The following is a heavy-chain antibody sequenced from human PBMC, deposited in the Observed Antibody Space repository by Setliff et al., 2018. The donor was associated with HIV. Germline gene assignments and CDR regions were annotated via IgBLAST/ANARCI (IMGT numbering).Heavy chain of an antibody. CDR2: ITPSGRT. CDR3: ASSVGFRDF. D-gene: IGHD3-10*01. CDR1: GGSFSGYY. V-gene: IGHV4-34*01. Sequence: PSETLSLTCAVYGGSFSGYYWNWIRQAPGKGLEWIAEITPSGRTNYSPSLKSRLSLSIESSKNQLFLKVMSVTAADSAVYYCASSVGFRDFWGQGTPVTVSS. J-gene: IGHJ4*02.